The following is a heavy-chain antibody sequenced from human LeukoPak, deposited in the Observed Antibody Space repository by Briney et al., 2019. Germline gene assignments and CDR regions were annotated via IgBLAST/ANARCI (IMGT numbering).Heavy chain of an antibody. J-gene: IGHJ2*01. D-gene: IGHD2-15*01. CDR2: IYYTGST. V-gene: IGHV4-61*05. Sequence: PSETLSLTCTVSGGSISSSSYYWGWIRQPPGKGLEWIGFIYYTGSTNYNPSLKSRVTISLDTSKNQFSLRLNSVTAADTAVYYCARGYCSGGSCYYFDLWGRGTLVTVSS. CDR1: GGSISSSSYY. CDR3: ARGYCSGGSCYYFDL.